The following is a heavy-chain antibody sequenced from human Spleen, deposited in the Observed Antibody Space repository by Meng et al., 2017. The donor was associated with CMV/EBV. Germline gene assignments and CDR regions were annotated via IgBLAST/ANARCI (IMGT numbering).Heavy chain of an antibody. D-gene: IGHD6-19*01. CDR1: GGSTSSSNC. Sequence: SETLSLTCAVSGGSTSSSNCWSWVRQPPGKGLEWIGYIYYSGDTDYNPSLKSRVTISVDTSKNQFSLKLSSVTAADTAVYYCATLSSGWAYYFDSWGQGTLVTVSS. CDR2: IYYSGDT. V-gene: IGHV4-4*02. J-gene: IGHJ4*02. CDR3: ATLSSGWAYYFDS.